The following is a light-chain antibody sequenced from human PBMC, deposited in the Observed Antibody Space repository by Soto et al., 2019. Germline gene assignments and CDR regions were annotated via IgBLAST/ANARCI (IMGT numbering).Light chain of an antibody. V-gene: IGKV3-20*01. CDR2: HAS. CDR3: QQYGSAPPT. CDR1: ESIDNNF. Sequence: EIVLTQSPGTLSLSPGERATLSCRASESIDNNFLAWYQQKPGQAPRFLIYHASSRATGIPNSFSGSGSGTDFTLTISRLEPEDFAVYYCQQYGSAPPTFGPGTKVDVK. J-gene: IGKJ3*01.